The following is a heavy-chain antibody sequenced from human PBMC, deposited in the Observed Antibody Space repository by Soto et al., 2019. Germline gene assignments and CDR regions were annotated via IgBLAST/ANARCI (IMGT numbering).Heavy chain of an antibody. V-gene: IGHV3-7*01. CDR1: GFPFSNYW. J-gene: IGHJ4*02. CDR3: GRETGAHFDI. D-gene: IGHD1-26*01. CDR2: IKQDGTEK. Sequence: EVQLEESGGDLVQPGGSLRLSCAASGFPFSNYWMSWVRQAPGKGLEWVANIKQDGTEKFYVDSVKGRFTISKDNTKNAWYLQMNSLRVEDTAVYYCGRETGAHFDIWGRGTLVTVSS.